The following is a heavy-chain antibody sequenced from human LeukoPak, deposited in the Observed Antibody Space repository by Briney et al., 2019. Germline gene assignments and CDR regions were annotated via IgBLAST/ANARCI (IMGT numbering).Heavy chain of an antibody. V-gene: IGHV5-51*01. Sequence: GESLKISCTGPEYRFTFYWIDWVRQMPGQGLEWMGSIDPSDSHATYSPSFQGQVTISVDTSLHSAYLQWSSLKASDTAMYYCARQQGDAFDIWGQGTMVTVSS. CDR1: EYRFTFYW. J-gene: IGHJ3*02. CDR3: ARQQGDAFDI. CDR2: IDPSDSHA.